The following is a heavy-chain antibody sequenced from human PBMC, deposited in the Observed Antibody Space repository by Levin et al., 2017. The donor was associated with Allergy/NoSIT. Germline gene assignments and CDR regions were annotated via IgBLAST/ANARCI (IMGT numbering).Heavy chain of an antibody. V-gene: IGHV3-23*01. D-gene: IGHD3-10*01. CDR1: GFTFSSYG. CDR2: ISGGGGSI. CDR3: AKHFGSGTYYNYLDF. J-gene: IGHJ4*02. Sequence: GGSLRLSCAASGFTFSSYGMSWVRQAPGKGLEWLSAISGGGGSIFYADSVRGRFTISRDNSKNTLYLQVNSLRAEDTAIYYCAKHFGSGTYYNYLDFWGQGTLVTVSS.